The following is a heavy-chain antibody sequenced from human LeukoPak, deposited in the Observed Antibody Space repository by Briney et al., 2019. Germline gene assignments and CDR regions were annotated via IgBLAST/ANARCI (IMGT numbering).Heavy chain of an antibody. CDR1: GGTFSSYA. CDR2: IIPIFGTA. Sequence: ASVKVSCKASGGTFSSYAISWVRQAPGQGLEWMGGIIPIFGTANYAQKFQGRVTITADESTSTAYMKLSSLRSEDTAVYYCARDGSGSYPFDYWGQGTLVTVSS. J-gene: IGHJ4*02. V-gene: IGHV1-69*13. CDR3: ARDGSGSYPFDY. D-gene: IGHD1-26*01.